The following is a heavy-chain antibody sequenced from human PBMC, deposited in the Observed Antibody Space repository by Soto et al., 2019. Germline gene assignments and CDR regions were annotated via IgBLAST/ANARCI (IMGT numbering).Heavy chain of an antibody. CDR1: GYTFTTSG. J-gene: IGHJ6*02. Sequence: QVQLVQSGPEVRKPGDSVKVSCEASGYTFTTSGISWVRQVPGQGLEWMGWISTYNRDTNSAQNFQGRVLMTADTSTGTAYMELMGLKSDDTAVYYCARQGSWPYYYYGLDVWGQGTTVTVSS. CDR2: ISTYNRDT. D-gene: IGHD1-26*01. V-gene: IGHV1-18*01. CDR3: ARQGSWPYYYYGLDV.